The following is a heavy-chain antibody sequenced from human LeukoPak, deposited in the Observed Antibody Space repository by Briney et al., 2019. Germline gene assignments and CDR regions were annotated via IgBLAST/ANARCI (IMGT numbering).Heavy chain of an antibody. CDR1: GFTVTSNY. V-gene: IGHV3-66*01. CDR2: VYPGGFT. Sequence: GGSLRLSCEVSGFTVTSNYMSWVRQAPGKGLESVPVVYPGGFTDHADSVKGRFTISRDTSKNTVYFQMNNLRAEDTAVYYCTIGGVIWRMDVWGQGTTVAVSS. CDR3: TIGGVIWRMDV. D-gene: IGHD3-10*01. J-gene: IGHJ6*02.